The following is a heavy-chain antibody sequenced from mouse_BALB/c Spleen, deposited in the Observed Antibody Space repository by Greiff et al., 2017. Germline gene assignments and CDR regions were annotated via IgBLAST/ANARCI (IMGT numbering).Heavy chain of an antibody. CDR1: GFTFSSYT. CDR3: ARHGNYRYYAMDY. D-gene: IGHD2-1*01. J-gene: IGHJ4*01. V-gene: IGHV5-12-2*01. Sequence: EVQLQQSGGGLVQPGGSLKLSCAASGFTFSSYTMSWVRQTPEKRLEWVAYISNGGGSTYYPDTVKGRFTISRDNAKNTLYLQMSSLKSEDTAMYYCARHGNYRYYAMDYWGQGTSVTVSS. CDR2: ISNGGGST.